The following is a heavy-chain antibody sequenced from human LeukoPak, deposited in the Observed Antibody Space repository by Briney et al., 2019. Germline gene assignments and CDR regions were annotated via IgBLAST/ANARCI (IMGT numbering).Heavy chain of an antibody. CDR1: GFTFSNAW. D-gene: IGHD2-15*01. CDR2: IKSKTDGGTT. V-gene: IGHV3-15*01. Sequence: GGSLRLSCAASGFTFSNAWMSWVRQAPGKGLEWVGRIKSKTDGGTTDYAAPVKGRFTISRDDSKNTLYVQMNSLKTEDTAVYYCTIHRGYCGGGSCLGIWGQGTMVTVSS. CDR3: TIHRGYCGGGSCLGI. J-gene: IGHJ3*02.